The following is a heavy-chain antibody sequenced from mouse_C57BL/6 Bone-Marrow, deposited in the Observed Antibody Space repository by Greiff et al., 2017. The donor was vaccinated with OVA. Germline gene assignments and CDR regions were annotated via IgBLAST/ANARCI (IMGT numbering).Heavy chain of an antibody. D-gene: IGHD2-12*01. Sequence: VQLQESGAELARPGASVKLSCKASGYTFTSYGISWVKQRTGQGLEWIGEIYPRSGNTYYNEKFKGKATLTADKSSSTAYMELRSLTAEDTAVEYCARQAYDGGRERVCMDDWGQGTSGTVAA. CDR1: GYTFTSYG. J-gene: IGHJ4*01. CDR3: ARQAYDGGRERVCMDD. V-gene: IGHV1-81*01. CDR2: IYPRSGNT.